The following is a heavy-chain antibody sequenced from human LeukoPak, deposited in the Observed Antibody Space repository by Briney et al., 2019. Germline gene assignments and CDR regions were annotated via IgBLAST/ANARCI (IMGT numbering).Heavy chain of an antibody. D-gene: IGHD1-1*01. V-gene: IGHV3-9*01. J-gene: IGHJ6*03. CDR2: ISWHGGSL. CDR3: AKVLEPRAYYYYYMDV. Sequence: PGGSLRLYCAASGFTFDDYAMHWVRQAPGKGLEGVSGISWHGGSLGYADSVKGRFTISRDNAKNSLYLQMTSLRTEDTAVYYCAKVLEPRAYYYYYMDVWGKGTTVTVSS. CDR1: GFTFDDYA.